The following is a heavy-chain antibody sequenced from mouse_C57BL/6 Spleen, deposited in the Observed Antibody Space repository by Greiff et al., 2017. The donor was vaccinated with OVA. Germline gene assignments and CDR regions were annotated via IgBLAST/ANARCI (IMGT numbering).Heavy chain of an antibody. CDR2: IDPETGGT. CDR3: TRELTGIFDY. J-gene: IGHJ2*01. V-gene: IGHV1-15*01. CDR1: GYTFTDYE. Sequence: QVQLQQSGAELVRPGASVTLSCKASGYTFTDYEMHWVKQTPVHGLEWIGAIDPETGGTAYNQKFKGKAILTADKSSSTAYMELRSLTSEDSAVYYCTRELTGIFDYWGQGTTLTVSS. D-gene: IGHD4-1*01.